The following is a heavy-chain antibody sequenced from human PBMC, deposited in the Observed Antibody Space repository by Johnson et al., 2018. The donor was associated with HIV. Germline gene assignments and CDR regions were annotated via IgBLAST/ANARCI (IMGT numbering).Heavy chain of an antibody. J-gene: IGHJ3*02. CDR1: GFTVSSNY. D-gene: IGHD3-22*01. CDR2: IYSGGRT. Sequence: VQLVESGGGVVQPGGSLRLSCAASGFTVSSNYMSWVRQAPGKGLEWVSVIYSGGRTYYADSVKGRFTISRDNAKNSLYLQMNSLRAEDTALYYCARDLGSGYNDAFDIWGQGTMVTISS. CDR3: ARDLGSGYNDAFDI. V-gene: IGHV3-53*01.